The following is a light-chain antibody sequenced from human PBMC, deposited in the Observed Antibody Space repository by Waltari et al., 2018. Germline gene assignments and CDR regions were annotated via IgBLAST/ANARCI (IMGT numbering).Light chain of an antibody. CDR3: QKYDRLPAT. CDR1: QSVSRF. Sequence: ELALTQSPGTLSLSPGERGTLSCRASQSVSRFLAWYQQKPGQAPRLLIYGASTRATGIPDRFSGSGSGTDFSLTISRLEPEDFAVYYCQKYDRLPATFGQGTKVEIK. V-gene: IGKV3-20*01. CDR2: GAS. J-gene: IGKJ1*01.